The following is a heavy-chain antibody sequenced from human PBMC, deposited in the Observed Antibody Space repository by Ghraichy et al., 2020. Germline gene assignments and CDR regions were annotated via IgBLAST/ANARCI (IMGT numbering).Heavy chain of an antibody. D-gene: IGHD3-16*01. J-gene: IGHJ4*02. Sequence: GGSLRLSCAASGFTFDDYAMHWVRQAPGKGLEWVSLIGGDGGSTYYADSVKGRFTISRDNSKNSLYLQMNSLRTEDTALYYCAKDSRGVWGSFFDYWGQGTLVTVSS. CDR3: AKDSRGVWGSFFDY. CDR2: IGGDGGST. V-gene: IGHV3-43*02. CDR1: GFTFDDYA.